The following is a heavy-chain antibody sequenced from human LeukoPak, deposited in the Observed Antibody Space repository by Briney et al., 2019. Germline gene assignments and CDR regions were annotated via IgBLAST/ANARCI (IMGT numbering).Heavy chain of an antibody. V-gene: IGHV3-23*01. J-gene: IGHJ5*02. Sequence: PGGSLRLSCAASGFTFSSYAMSWVRQAPGKGLEWVSGISGSGAYTYYADSVKGRFTISRDSSKNTLYLQMNSLRADDTAVYYCAKAGNKWLGELHWFAPWGQGTLVTVSS. CDR2: ISGSGAYT. D-gene: IGHD3-10*01. CDR1: GFTFSSYA. CDR3: AKAGNKWLGELHWFAP.